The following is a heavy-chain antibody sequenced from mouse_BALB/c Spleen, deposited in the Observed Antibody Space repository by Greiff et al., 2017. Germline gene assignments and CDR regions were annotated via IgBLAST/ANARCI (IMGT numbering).Heavy chain of an antibody. CDR1: GYTFTSYW. CDR3: TRGYGSPWFAY. V-gene: IGHV1S22*01. CDR2: IYPGSGST. J-gene: IGHJ3*01. D-gene: IGHD2-10*02. Sequence: LQQPGSELVRPGASVKLSCKASGYTFTSYWMHWVKQRPGQGLEWIGNIYPGSGSTNYDEKFKSKATLTVDTSSSTAYMQLSSLTSEDSAVYYCTRGYGSPWFAYWGQGTLVTVSA.